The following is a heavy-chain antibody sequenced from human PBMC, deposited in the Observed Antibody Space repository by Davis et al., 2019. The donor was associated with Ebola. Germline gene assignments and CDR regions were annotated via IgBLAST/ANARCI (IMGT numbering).Heavy chain of an antibody. CDR1: GGSFSGYY. D-gene: IGHD2-15*01. CDR2: IRGSGSNT. J-gene: IGHJ4*02. Sequence: PSETLSLTCAVYGGSFSGYYWSWVRQAPGKGLEWVSGIRGSGSNTYYADSVKGRFTISRDNSKNTLYLQMNSLRVEDTAVYYCAHGGRDSSGFLSWGQGTLVTVSS. CDR3: AHGGRDSSGFLS. V-gene: IGHV3-23*01.